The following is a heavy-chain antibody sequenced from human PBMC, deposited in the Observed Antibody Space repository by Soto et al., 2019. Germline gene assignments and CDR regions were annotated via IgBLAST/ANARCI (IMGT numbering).Heavy chain of an antibody. Sequence: RRLSCAASGFTFSSYAMSWVRQAPGKGLEWVSAIGGSGGSTYYADSVKGRFTISRDNSKNTLYLQMNSLRAEDTAVYYCAKIGGSAAWYYFDYWGQGTLVTVSS. J-gene: IGHJ4*02. CDR2: IGGSGGST. CDR3: AKIGGSAAWYYFDY. V-gene: IGHV3-23*01. CDR1: GFTFSSYA. D-gene: IGHD1-26*01.